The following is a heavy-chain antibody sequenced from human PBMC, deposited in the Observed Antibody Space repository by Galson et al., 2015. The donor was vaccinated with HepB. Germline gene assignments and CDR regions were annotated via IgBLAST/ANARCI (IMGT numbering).Heavy chain of an antibody. J-gene: IGHJ5*02. D-gene: IGHD2-15*01. Sequence: SCKVSGYTLSTYSVTWVRQAPGQGLEWMGWISAYNRKTNYAQKFQGRVSMTTDTSTSTVYMELRRLGSDDTAIYYCARGALVVGVAATLNNWFDPWGQGTLVTVSS. V-gene: IGHV1-18*01. CDR3: ARGALVVGVAATLNNWFDP. CDR1: GYTLSTYS. CDR2: ISAYNRKT.